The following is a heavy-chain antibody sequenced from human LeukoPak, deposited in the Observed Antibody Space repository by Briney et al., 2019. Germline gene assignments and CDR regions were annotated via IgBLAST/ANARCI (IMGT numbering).Heavy chain of an antibody. V-gene: IGHV1-46*01. CDR1: GYTFTSYY. CDR2: INPSGGST. Sequence: ASVKVSCKASGYTFTSYYMHWVRQAPGQGLEWMGIINPSGGSTSYAQKFQGRVTMTRDTSTSTVYMELSSLRSEDTAVYYCARVGLNPLYYYGMDVWGQGTTVTVSS. D-gene: IGHD3-10*01. CDR3: ARVGLNPLYYYGMDV. J-gene: IGHJ6*02.